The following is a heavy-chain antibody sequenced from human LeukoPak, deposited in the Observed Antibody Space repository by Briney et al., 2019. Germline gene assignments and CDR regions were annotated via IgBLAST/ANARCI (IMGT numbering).Heavy chain of an antibody. CDR2: ISYDGSNK. CDR3: ARDATYYYDSSGYSYYFDY. CDR1: GFTFCSYA. Sequence: GGSLRLSCAASGFTFCSYAMHWVRQAPGKGLGWVAVISYDGSNKYYADSVKGRFTISRDNSKNTLYLQMNSLRAEDTAVYYCARDATYYYDSSGYSYYFDYWGQGTLVTVSS. D-gene: IGHD3-22*01. J-gene: IGHJ4*02. V-gene: IGHV3-30-3*01.